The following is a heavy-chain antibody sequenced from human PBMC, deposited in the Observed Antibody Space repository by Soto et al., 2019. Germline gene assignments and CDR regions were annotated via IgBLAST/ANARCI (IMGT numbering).Heavy chain of an antibody. Sequence: SETLSLTCAVSGYSISSGYYWGCIRQPPGKGLEWIGSIYHSGSTYYNPSLKSRVTISVDTSKNQFSLKLSSVTAADTAVYYCARVLHYYDSSGPSNWFDPWGQGTLVTVSS. D-gene: IGHD3-22*01. CDR2: IYHSGST. V-gene: IGHV4-38-2*01. J-gene: IGHJ5*02. CDR3: ARVLHYYDSSGPSNWFDP. CDR1: GYSISSGYY.